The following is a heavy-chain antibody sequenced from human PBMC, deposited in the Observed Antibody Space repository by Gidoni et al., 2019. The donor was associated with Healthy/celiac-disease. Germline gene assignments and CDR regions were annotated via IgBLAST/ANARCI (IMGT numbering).Heavy chain of an antibody. CDR2: ISWDGGST. CDR3: AKEGYSYGYVV. D-gene: IGHD5-18*01. V-gene: IGHV3-43*01. CDR1: GFTFDAYT. J-gene: IGHJ4*02. Sequence: EVQLVESGGFVVQPGGSLRLSCAPPGFTFDAYTMHWFRQPPGKGLEWVSLISWDGGSTYYADSVKGRFTISRDNSKNSLYLQMNSLRTEDTALYYCAKEGYSYGYVVWGQGTLVTVSS.